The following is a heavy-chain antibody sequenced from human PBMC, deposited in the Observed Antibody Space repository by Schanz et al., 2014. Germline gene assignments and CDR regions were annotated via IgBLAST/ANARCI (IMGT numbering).Heavy chain of an antibody. V-gene: IGHV3-66*04. CDR1: GFIVSSTY. D-gene: IGHD3-9*01. J-gene: IGHJ4*02. CDR2: IYSGVST. CDR3: AKHVRSLTGNDY. Sequence: EVQLVESGGDLVQPGGSQRLSCAASGFIVSSTYMTWVRQAPGKGLEWVSIIYSGVSTYYADSVKGRFTISRDNSKNTVYLQMNSLRGEDTGMYYCAKHVRSLTGNDYWGQGTLVTVSS.